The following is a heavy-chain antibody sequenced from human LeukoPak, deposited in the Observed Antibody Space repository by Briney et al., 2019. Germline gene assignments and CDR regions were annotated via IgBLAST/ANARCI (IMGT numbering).Heavy chain of an antibody. CDR1: GFSFSTYD. Sequence: GGSLRLSCAASGFSFSTYDMHWVRQAPGKGLEWVAVISSDGSHKYWADSVKGRFTISRDNSKNTVYLQMNSLRAEDTAVYYCAKGSIDWYYYDYWGQGTLVTVSS. CDR3: AKGSIDWYYYDY. D-gene: IGHD3-9*01. J-gene: IGHJ4*02. V-gene: IGHV3-30*18. CDR2: ISSDGSHK.